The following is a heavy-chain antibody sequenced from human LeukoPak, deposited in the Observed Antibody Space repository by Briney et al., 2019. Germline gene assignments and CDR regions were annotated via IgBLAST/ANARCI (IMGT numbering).Heavy chain of an antibody. V-gene: IGHV3-30-3*01. CDR3: ARGYYGSGSYYTGVDY. CDR2: ISYDGSNK. CDR1: GFTFSSYA. J-gene: IGHJ4*02. D-gene: IGHD3-10*01. Sequence: PGRSLRLSCAASGFTFSSYAMHWVRQAPGKGLEWVAVISYDGSNKYYADSAKGRFTISRDNSKNTLYLQMNSLRAEDTAVYYCARGYYGSGSYYTGVDYWGQGTLVTVSS.